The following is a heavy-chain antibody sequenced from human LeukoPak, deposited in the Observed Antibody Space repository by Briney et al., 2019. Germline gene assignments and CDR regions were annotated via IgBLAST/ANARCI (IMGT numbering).Heavy chain of an antibody. V-gene: IGHV4-61*01. CDR2: ISDSGGS. Sequence: SETLSLTCSVSGGSVSSGISYWSWIRQPPGEGLEWIAYISDSGGSDYNPSLRGRVTISLDTSKNQFSLRLTSVTAADTAVYYCARDSRFGKLLIPYFDYWGQGTLVTVSS. J-gene: IGHJ4*02. CDR3: ARDSRFGKLLIPYFDY. D-gene: IGHD3-10*01. CDR1: GGSVSSGISY.